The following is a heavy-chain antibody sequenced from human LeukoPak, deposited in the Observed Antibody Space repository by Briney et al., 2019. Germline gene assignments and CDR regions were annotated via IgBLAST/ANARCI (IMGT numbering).Heavy chain of an antibody. D-gene: IGHD1-26*01. V-gene: IGHV1-69*05. J-gene: IGHJ3*02. CDR1: GGTFSSYA. Sequence: SSVKVSCKASGGTFSSYAISWVRQAPGQGLEWMGGIIPIFGTANYAQKFQGRVTMTRDTSTSTVYMELSSLRSEDTAVYYCAVIAGNSGSYNPHDAFDIWGQGTMVTVSS. CDR2: IIPIFGTA. CDR3: AVIAGNSGSYNPHDAFDI.